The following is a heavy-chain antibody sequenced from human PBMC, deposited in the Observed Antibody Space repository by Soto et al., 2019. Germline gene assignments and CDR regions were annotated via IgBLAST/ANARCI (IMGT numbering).Heavy chain of an antibody. D-gene: IGHD2-2*01. V-gene: IGHV3-7*01. CDR1: GFTFSGYW. CDR2: IKGDGSEK. J-gene: IGHJ4*02. CDR3: AREGRGYCATTSCPGI. Sequence: EVQLVESGGGLVQPGGSLRLSCAGAGFTFSGYWMSWVRQAPGKGLEWVANIKGDGSEKYYMNSVKGRFTISRDNARNSLYLQLDSLRVEDTAVYYCAREGRGYCATTSCPGIWGQGTLVSVPS.